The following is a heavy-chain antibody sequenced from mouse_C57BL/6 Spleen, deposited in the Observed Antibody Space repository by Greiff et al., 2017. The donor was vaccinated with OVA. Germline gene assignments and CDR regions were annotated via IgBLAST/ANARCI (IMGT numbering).Heavy chain of an antibody. Sequence: QVQLKESGAELVKPGASVKISCKASGYAFSSYWMNWVKQRPGKGLEWIGQIYPGDGDTNYNGKFKGKATLTADNSSSTAYMQLSSLTSEDSAVYFCSSFPLTGTGYFDYWGQGTTLTVSA. V-gene: IGHV1-80*01. CDR2: IYPGDGDT. CDR3: SSFPLTGTGYFDY. D-gene: IGHD4-1*01. CDR1: GYAFSSYW. J-gene: IGHJ2*01.